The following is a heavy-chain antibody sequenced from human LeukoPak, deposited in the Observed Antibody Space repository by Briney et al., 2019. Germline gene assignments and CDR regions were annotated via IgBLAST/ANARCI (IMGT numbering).Heavy chain of an antibody. D-gene: IGHD2-15*01. CDR2: ISGSGGST. J-gene: IGHJ4*02. CDR1: GFTFDDYG. CDR3: AKAHVVVVAASWVDY. V-gene: IGHV3-23*01. Sequence: GGSLRLSCAASGFTFDDYGMSWVRQAPGKGLEWVSAISGSGGSTYYADSVKGRFTISRDNSKNTLYLQMNSLRAEDTAVYYCAKAHVVVVAASWVDYWGQGTLVTVSS.